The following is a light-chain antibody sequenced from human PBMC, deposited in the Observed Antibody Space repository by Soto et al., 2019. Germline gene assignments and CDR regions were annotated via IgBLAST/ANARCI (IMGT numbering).Light chain of an antibody. J-gene: IGKJ5*01. V-gene: IGKV3-15*01. CDR2: GAS. CDR1: QNIDRR. CDR3: HQYKNWFPFT. Sequence: EIVMTQSPATLSVSPGERATLSCRASQNIDRRLVWYQQRPGQSPRLLIYGASTRATGVQARFRGSGSGTDFTLTISSLQSEKCTVSYCHQYKNWFPFTFSQGTRLEIK.